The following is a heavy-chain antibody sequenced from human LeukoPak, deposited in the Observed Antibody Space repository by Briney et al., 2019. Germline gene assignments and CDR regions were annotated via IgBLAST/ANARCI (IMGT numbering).Heavy chain of an antibody. Sequence: GGSLRLSCAASGFTFDDYAMHWVRQAPGKGLEWVSGISWNSGSIDYADSVKGRFTISRDNAKNSLYLQMNSLRAEDTAVYYCARDHHISDLQWLVPYGMDVWGQGTTVTVSS. CDR3: ARDHHISDLQWLVPYGMDV. J-gene: IGHJ6*02. V-gene: IGHV3-9*01. CDR1: GFTFDDYA. CDR2: ISWNSGSI. D-gene: IGHD6-19*01.